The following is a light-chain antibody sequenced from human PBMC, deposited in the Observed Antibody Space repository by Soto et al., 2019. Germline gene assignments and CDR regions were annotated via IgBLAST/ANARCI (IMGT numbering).Light chain of an antibody. Sequence: ALRMTQSPSSLSASTGDRATITCRASQGISSYLAWYQQKPGKAPKLLIYAASTLQSGVPSRFSGSGSGTDFTLTISCLQSEEFATDYCQQYYSYPYTFGQGTKLEIK. CDR2: AAS. V-gene: IGKV1-8*01. CDR1: QGISSY. J-gene: IGKJ2*01. CDR3: QQYYSYPYT.